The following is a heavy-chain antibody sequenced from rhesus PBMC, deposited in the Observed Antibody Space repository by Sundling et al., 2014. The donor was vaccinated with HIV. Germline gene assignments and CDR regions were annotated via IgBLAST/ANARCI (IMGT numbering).Heavy chain of an antibody. CDR1: GASISSYL. CDR2: IGGSSGST. J-gene: IGHJ4*01. CDR3: ARGFGDSYFDY. Sequence: QVQLQESGPGLVKTSETLSLTCAVSGASISSYLWNWIRQPPGKGLEWIGYIGGSSGSTYYNPSLKSRVTFSTDTSKNQFSLKLSSVTAADTAVYYCARGFGDSYFDYWGQGVLVTVSS. V-gene: IGHV4-165*01. D-gene: IGHD5-42*01.